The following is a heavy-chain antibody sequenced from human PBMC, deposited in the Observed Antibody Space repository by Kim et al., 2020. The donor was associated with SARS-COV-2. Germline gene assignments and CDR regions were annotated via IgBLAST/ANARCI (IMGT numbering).Heavy chain of an antibody. D-gene: IGHD2-15*01. CDR3: AKFIVVVVAATRYNWFDP. CDR2: ISGSGGST. CDR1: GFTFSSYA. V-gene: IGHV3-23*01. J-gene: IGHJ5*02. Sequence: GGSLRLSCAASGFTFSSYAMSWVRQAPGKGLEWVSAISGSGGSTYYADSVKGRFTISRDNSKNTLYLQMNSLRAEDTAEYYCAKFIVVVVAATRYNWFDPWGQGTLVTVSS.